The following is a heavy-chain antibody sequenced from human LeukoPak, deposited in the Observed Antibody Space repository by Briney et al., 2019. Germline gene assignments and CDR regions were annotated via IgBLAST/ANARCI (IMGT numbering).Heavy chain of an antibody. CDR2: IHGDGIGT. CDR3: ARDQGSFDY. V-gene: IGHV3-74*01. J-gene: IGHJ4*02. CDR1: GFTFSSYW. Sequence: GGSLRLSCAASGFTFSSYWMHWIRQAPGNGLVWVSRIHGDGIGTSYADSVRGRFTISRDNAKHTLYLQMNSLRAEDTAVYDCARDQGSFDYWGQGTLVTVSS.